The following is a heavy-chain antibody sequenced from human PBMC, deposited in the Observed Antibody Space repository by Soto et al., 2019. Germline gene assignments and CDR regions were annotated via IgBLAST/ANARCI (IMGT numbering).Heavy chain of an antibody. CDR2: VNPIVSMS. CDR3: ATSYGSGYRAFDY. CDR1: GDTFNFYS. Sequence: QVQLVQSGAEVKRPGSSVKVSCKASGDTFNFYSINWVRQAPGLGLEWMGGVNPIVSMSNYAQRFQGRVTMTADKSTSTAYMELSGLRSEDTAIYYCATSYGSGYRAFDYWGQGALVTVSS. J-gene: IGHJ4*02. D-gene: IGHD3-10*01. V-gene: IGHV1-69*04.